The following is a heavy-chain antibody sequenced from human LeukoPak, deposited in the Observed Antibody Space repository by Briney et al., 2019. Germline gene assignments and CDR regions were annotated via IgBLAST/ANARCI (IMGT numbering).Heavy chain of an antibody. J-gene: IGHJ4*02. CDR3: ARTRTDYEGGDYFDY. V-gene: IGHV3-48*01. Sequence: GGSLRLSCAASGFTFSSYSMNWVRQAPGKGLEWVSYISSSSSTIYYADSVKGRFTISRDNAKNSLYLQMNSLRAEDTPVYYCARTRTDYEGGDYFDYWGQETLVTVSS. CDR1: GFTFSSYS. D-gene: IGHD4-17*01. CDR2: ISSSSSTI.